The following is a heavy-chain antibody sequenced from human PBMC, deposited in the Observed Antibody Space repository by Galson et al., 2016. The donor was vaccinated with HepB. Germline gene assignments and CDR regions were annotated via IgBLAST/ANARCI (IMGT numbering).Heavy chain of an antibody. CDR1: GNTFNRNT. D-gene: IGHD3-9*01. V-gene: IGHV1-3*01. J-gene: IGHJ4*02. Sequence: SVKVSCKAPGNTFNRNTIHWVRQAPGQRLEWMGWINDGNGNTKYSQKFQGRVTMTRDTSATTAYMELSSLRSEDTAVYYCARSLTGFYLGDYWGQGTLVTVSS. CDR2: INDGNGNT. CDR3: ARSLTGFYLGDY.